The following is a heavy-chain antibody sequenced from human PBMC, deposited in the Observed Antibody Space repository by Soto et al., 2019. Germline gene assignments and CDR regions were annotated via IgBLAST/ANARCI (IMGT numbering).Heavy chain of an antibody. J-gene: IGHJ4*02. D-gene: IGHD3-3*01. V-gene: IGHV1-69*13. CDR2: IIPIFGTA. CDR3: ARDTNTYYDFWSGTV. CDR1: GGTFSSYA. Sequence: GASVKVSCKASGGTFSSYAISWVRQAPGQGLEWMGGIIPIFGTANYAQKLQGRVTITADESTSTAYMELRSLRSEDTAVYYCARDTNTYYDFWSGTVWGQGTLFTVSS.